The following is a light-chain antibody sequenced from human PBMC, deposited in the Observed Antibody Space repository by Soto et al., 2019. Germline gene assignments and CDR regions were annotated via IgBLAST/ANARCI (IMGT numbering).Light chain of an antibody. CDR3: QQYDSQPRT. CDR1: QSVNSKY. J-gene: IGKJ1*01. CDR2: GAS. V-gene: IGKV3-20*01. Sequence: EIVLTQSPGTLSLSPGERATLSCRASQSVNSKYLAWDQQKPGQGPRPLMYGASSRATGIPDRFSGSGSGTDFTLTISRLEPEDFAVYYCQQYDSQPRTFGQGTKVEIK.